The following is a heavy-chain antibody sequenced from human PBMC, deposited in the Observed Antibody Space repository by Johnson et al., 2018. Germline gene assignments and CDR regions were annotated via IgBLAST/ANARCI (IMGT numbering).Heavy chain of an antibody. D-gene: IGHD3-10*01. Sequence: QVQLVQSGGGVVQPGRSLRLSCAASGFTFSSYGMHWVRQAPGKGLEWVAVISYDGSNKYYADSVKGRFTISRDNSKNTLYLQMNSLRAADTAVYYCAREVGWFGDYGMDVWGQGTTVTVSS. V-gene: IGHV3-30*03. CDR1: GFTFSSYG. CDR2: ISYDGSNK. CDR3: AREVGWFGDYGMDV. J-gene: IGHJ6*02.